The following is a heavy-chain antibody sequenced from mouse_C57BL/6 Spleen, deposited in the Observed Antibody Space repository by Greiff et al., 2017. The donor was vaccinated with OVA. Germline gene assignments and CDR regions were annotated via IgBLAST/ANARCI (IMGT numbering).Heavy chain of an antibody. CDR1: GYTFTSYW. J-gene: IGHJ4*01. V-gene: IGHV1-59*01. CDR3: ARSRYSNPHEGAMDY. D-gene: IGHD2-5*01. CDR2: IDPSDSYT. Sequence: QVQLKQPGAELVRPGTSVKLSCKASGYTFTSYWMHWVKQRPGQGLEWIGVIDPSDSYTNYNQKFKGKATLTVDTSSSTAYMQLSSLTSEDSAVYYCARSRYSNPHEGAMDYWGQGTSVTVSS.